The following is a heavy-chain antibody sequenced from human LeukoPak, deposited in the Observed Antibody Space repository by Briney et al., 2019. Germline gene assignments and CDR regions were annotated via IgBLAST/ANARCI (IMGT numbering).Heavy chain of an antibody. V-gene: IGHV4-39*01. D-gene: IGHD2-15*01. CDR3: ARHLWYPGGYDY. CDR2: IYYSGST. CDR1: GGSISSSSYY. J-gene: IGHJ4*02. Sequence: SETLSLTCTVSGGSISSSSYYWGWIRQPPGKGLEWIGSIYYSGSTYYNPSLKSRVTISVDTSKNQFSLKLSSVTAADTAVHYCARHLWYPGGYDYWGQGTLVTVSS.